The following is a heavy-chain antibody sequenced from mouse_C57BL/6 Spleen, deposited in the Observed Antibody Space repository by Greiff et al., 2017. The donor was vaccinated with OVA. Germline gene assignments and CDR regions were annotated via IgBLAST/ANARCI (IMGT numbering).Heavy chain of an antibody. Sequence: VQLVESGPELVKPGASVKLSCKASGYTFTSYDINWVKQRPGQGLEWIGWIYPRDGSTKYNEKFKGKATLTVDTSSSTAYMELHSLTSEDSAVYFCARSEIYYGYDDYAMDYWGQGTSVTVSS. CDR3: ARSEIYYGYDDYAMDY. V-gene: IGHV1-85*01. D-gene: IGHD2-2*01. CDR1: GYTFTSYD. CDR2: IYPRDGST. J-gene: IGHJ4*01.